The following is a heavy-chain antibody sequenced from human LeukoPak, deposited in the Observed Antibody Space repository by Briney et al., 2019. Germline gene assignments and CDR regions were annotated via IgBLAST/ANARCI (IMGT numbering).Heavy chain of an antibody. CDR2: IWYDGSNK. V-gene: IGHV3-33*01. CDR3: ASTSGWYEPIDY. J-gene: IGHJ4*02. D-gene: IGHD6-19*01. Sequence: PGRSLRLSCAASGFTFSSYGMHWVRQAPGKGLEWVAVIWYDGSNKYYADSVKGRFTISRDNSKNTLYLQMNSLRAEDTAVYYCASTSGWYEPIDYWGQGTLVSVFS. CDR1: GFTFSSYG.